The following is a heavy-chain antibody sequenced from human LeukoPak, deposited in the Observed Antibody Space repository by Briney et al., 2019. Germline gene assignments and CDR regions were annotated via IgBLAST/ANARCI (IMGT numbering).Heavy chain of an antibody. CDR2: IYSGGST. J-gene: IGHJ4*02. CDR3: ARFSSGTWYYDY. D-gene: IGHD2/OR15-2a*01. V-gene: IGHV3-66*01. CDR1: GFTVSSNY. Sequence: PGGSLRLSCAASGFTVSSNYMNWVRQAPGKGLEWVSVIYSGGSTYYTDSVKGRFIISRDNSKNTLYLQMNSLRAEDTAVYYCARFSSGTWYYDYWGQGTLVTVSS.